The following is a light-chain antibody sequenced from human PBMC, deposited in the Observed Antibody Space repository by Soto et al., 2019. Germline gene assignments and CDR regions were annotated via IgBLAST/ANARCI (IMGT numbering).Light chain of an antibody. CDR3: QQYNNWPRT. J-gene: IGKJ1*01. CDR2: DAS. Sequence: EIVLTQSPASLSVYHGERATLSCRASQSVSSYLAWYQQKPGQAPRLLIYDASNRATGIPARDSGSGSGTEFNLTISSLQSEDLSVYDGQQYNNWPRTFGQGTKVDIK. V-gene: IGKV3D-15*01. CDR1: QSVSSY.